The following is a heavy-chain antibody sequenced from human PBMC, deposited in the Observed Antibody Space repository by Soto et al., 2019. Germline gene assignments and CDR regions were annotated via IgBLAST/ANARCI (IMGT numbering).Heavy chain of an antibody. V-gene: IGHV1-46*01. D-gene: IGHD3-10*01. CDR3: VLLWFGESQPLDAFDI. J-gene: IGHJ3*02. CDR1: GYTFTSYY. Sequence: ASVKVSCKASGYTFTSYYTHWVRQAPGQGLEWMGIINPSGGSTSYAQKFQGRVTMTRDTSTSTVYMELSSLRSEDTAVYYCVLLWFGESQPLDAFDIWSQGTMVTVSS. CDR2: INPSGGST.